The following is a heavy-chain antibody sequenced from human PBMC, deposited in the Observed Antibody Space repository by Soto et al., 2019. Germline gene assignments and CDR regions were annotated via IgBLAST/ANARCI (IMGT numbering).Heavy chain of an antibody. Sequence: PSETLSLTCTVSGASISSYYWGWIRQPPGKGLEYIGYIYYSGDTYYNPSLRSRVTISADTSENKFSLTLKSVTAADTAVYFCARDFERSAIAPWGQGTSVTVSS. CDR1: GASISSYY. J-gene: IGHJ5*02. V-gene: IGHV4-59*12. CDR2: IYYSGDT. CDR3: ARDFERSAIAP. D-gene: IGHD3-9*01.